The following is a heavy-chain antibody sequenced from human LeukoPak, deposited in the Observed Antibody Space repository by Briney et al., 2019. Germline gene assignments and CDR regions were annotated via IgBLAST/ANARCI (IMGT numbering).Heavy chain of an antibody. CDR2: IYYSGST. J-gene: IGHJ4*02. V-gene: IGHV4-59*08. CDR1: GGSISSYY. CDR3: ARLSDGAFDY. Sequence: SETLSLTCTVSGGSISSYYLSWIRQPPGKGLEWIGYIYYSGSTNYNPSLKSRVTISVDTSKNQFSLKLSSVTAADTAVYYCARLSDGAFDYWGQGTLVTVSS.